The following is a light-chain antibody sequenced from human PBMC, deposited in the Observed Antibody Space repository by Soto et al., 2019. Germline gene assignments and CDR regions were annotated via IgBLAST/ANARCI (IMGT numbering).Light chain of an antibody. CDR1: QSISIW. CDR3: QQYNSYSWT. Sequence: IHMTHSPSTLSASLGDMVTITFRASQSISIWLAWYQQKPWKAPKLLIYKASSLESGVPSRFSGSGSGTEFTLTISSLQPDDFATYYCQQYNSYSWTFGQGTKVDIK. V-gene: IGKV1-5*03. J-gene: IGKJ1*01. CDR2: KAS.